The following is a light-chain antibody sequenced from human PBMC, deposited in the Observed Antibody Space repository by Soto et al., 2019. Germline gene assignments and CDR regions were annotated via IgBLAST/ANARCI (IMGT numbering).Light chain of an antibody. CDR2: SSN. CDR1: SSNIGSHT. CDR3: AAWDGSLNGVV. J-gene: IGLJ2*01. V-gene: IGLV1-44*01. Sequence: QAVVTQPPSASGPPGQRVTIPCSGSSSNIGSHTVNWYQQLPGTAPKLLVYSSNQRPSGFPDRFSGSKSGTSASLAISGLQSEDEADYYCAAWDGSLNGVVFGGGTKVTVL.